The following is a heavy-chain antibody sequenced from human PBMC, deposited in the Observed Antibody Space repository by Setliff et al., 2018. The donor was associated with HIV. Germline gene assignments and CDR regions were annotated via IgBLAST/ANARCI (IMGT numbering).Heavy chain of an antibody. CDR1: GFSFNKAW. J-gene: IGHJ4*02. V-gene: IGHV3-15*07. D-gene: IGHD2-15*01. Sequence: GGSLRLSCALSGFSFNKAWMNWVRQAPGKGLEWVGRVKSPSDGGTIDHAAPVHGRFTISIDASTNTLYLQRNGLKTEDTAVYYCAKDRDCSGGSCYSEDFDYWGQGTLVTVSS. CDR2: VKSPSDGGTI. CDR3: AKDRDCSGGSCYSEDFDY.